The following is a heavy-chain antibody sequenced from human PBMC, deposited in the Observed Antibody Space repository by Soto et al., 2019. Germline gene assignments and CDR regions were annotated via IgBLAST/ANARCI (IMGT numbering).Heavy chain of an antibody. CDR1: GGSISSSSYY. Sequence: QLQLQESGPGLVKPSETLSLTCTVSGGSISSSSYYWGWIRQPPGKGLEWIGSIYYSGSTYYNPSLKSRVTISVDTSKNQFSLKLSSVTAADTAVYYCARPFFSGDYIQDYYYYGMDVWGQGTTVTVSS. J-gene: IGHJ6*02. CDR2: IYYSGST. V-gene: IGHV4-39*01. CDR3: ARPFFSGDYIQDYYYYGMDV. D-gene: IGHD4-17*01.